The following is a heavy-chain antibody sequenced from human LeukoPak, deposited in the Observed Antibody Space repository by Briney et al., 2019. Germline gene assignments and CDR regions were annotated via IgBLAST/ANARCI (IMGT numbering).Heavy chain of an antibody. CDR1: GGSISSSSYY. Sequence: SETLSLACTVSGGSISSSSYYWGWIRQPPGKGLEWIGSIYYSGSTYYNPSLKSRATISVDTSKNQFSLKLSSVTAADTAVYYCARSVWFGELLGYYYMDVWGKGTTVTVSS. J-gene: IGHJ6*03. D-gene: IGHD3-10*01. V-gene: IGHV4-39*01. CDR3: ARSVWFGELLGYYYMDV. CDR2: IYYSGST.